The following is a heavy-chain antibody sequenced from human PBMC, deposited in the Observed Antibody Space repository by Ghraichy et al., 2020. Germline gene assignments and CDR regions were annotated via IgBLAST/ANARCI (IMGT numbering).Heavy chain of an antibody. CDR1: GFTFSSYG. CDR2: IWYDGSNK. V-gene: IGHV3-33*06. D-gene: IGHD2-15*01. CDR3: AKDSYCSGGSCYINNFDY. J-gene: IGHJ4*02. Sequence: GGSLRLSCAASGFTFSSYGMHWVRQAPGKGLEWVAVIWYDGSNKYYADSVKGRFTISRDNSKNTLYLQMNSLRAEDTAVYYCAKDSYCSGGSCYINNFDYWGQGTLVTVSS.